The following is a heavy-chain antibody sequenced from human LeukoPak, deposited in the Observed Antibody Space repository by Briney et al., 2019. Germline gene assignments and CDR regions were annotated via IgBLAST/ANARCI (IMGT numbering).Heavy chain of an antibody. Sequence: ASVKVSCKASGGTFSSYAISWVRQAPGQGLEWMGGIIPIFGTANYAQKFQGRVTITADESTSTAYMELSRLRSDDTAVYYCARRPHYYYYYYYMDVWGKGTTVTISS. J-gene: IGHJ6*03. CDR1: GGTFSSYA. CDR2: IIPIFGTA. CDR3: ARRPHYYYYYYYMDV. D-gene: IGHD1-26*01. V-gene: IGHV1-69*13.